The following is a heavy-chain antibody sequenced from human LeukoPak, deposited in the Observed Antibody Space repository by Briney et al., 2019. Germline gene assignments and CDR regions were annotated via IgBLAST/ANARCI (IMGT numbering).Heavy chain of an antibody. D-gene: IGHD3-22*01. CDR1: GGSISSGSYY. V-gene: IGHV4-61*02. CDR3: ARVFDSSGYYYKFFWFDP. CDR2: IYTSGST. J-gene: IGHJ5*02. Sequence: PSETLSLTCTVSGGSISSGSYYWSWIRQPAGKGLEWIGRIYTSGSTNYNPSLKSRVTISVDTSKNQFSLKLSSVTAADTAVYYCARVFDSSGYYYKFFWFDPWGQGTLVTVSS.